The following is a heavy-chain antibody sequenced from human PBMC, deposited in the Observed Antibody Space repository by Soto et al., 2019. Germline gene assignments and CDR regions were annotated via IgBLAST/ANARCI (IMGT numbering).Heavy chain of an antibody. CDR2: IYYSGST. CDR1: GGSISSGGYY. D-gene: IGHD6-13*01. V-gene: IGHV4-61*08. CDR3: ARGYSSSYYFDY. Sequence: SETLSLTCTVSGGSISSGGYYWSWIRQHPGKGLEWIGYIYYSGSTNYNPSLKSRVTISVDTSKNQFSLKLSSVTAADTAVYYCARGYSSSYYFDYWGQGTLVTVSS. J-gene: IGHJ4*02.